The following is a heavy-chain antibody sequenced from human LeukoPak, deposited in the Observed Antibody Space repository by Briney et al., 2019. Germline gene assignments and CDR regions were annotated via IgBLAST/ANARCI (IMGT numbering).Heavy chain of an antibody. D-gene: IGHD2-15*01. CDR2: TRNKANSYTT. CDR3: ARGGRWSRYYGMDV. V-gene: IGHV3-72*01. Sequence: GSLRLSCAASGFTFSDHYMDWVRQAPGKGLEWVGRTRNKANSYTTEYAASVKGRFTISGDDSKNSLYLQMNSLKTEDTAVYYCARGGRWSRYYGMDVWGQGTTVTVSS. CDR1: GFTFSDHY. J-gene: IGHJ6*02.